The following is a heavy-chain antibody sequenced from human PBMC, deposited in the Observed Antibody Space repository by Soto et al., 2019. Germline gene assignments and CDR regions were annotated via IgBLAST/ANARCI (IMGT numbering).Heavy chain of an antibody. V-gene: IGHV4-39*01. D-gene: IGHD2-8*01. CDR3: ARHGSRDVDATLGDFDY. J-gene: IGHJ4*02. CDR2: MSYRGTT. CDR1: GGSISSSSHY. Sequence: QLQLQESGPGLVKPSETLSLTCSVSGGSISSSSHYWAWIRQSPGERLEWIGSMSYRGTTYYIPSLESRVSISVDASKHQFSLNLTSVTAADTAVYHCARHGSRDVDATLGDFDYWGQGTLVTVSS.